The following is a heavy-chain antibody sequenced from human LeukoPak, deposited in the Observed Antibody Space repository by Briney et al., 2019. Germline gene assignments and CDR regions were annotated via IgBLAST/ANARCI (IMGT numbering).Heavy chain of an antibody. CDR2: ISAYNGNT. V-gene: IGHV1-18*01. CDR3: ARDSSTPMTTVVPFDY. D-gene: IGHD4-23*01. J-gene: IGHJ4*02. CDR1: GYTFTSYG. Sequence: ASVKVSCKASGYTFTSYGISWVRQAPGQGLEWMGWISAYNGNTNYAQKLQGRVTMTTDTSTSTAYMELRSLRSDDTAVYYRARDSSTPMTTVVPFDYWGQGTLVTVSS.